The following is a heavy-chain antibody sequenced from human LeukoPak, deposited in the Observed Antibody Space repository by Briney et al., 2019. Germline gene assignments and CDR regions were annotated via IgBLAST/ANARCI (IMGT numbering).Heavy chain of an antibody. CDR2: ISYDGSNK. V-gene: IGHV3-30*18. CDR3: AKYSSSWYVEY. J-gene: IGHJ4*02. Sequence: PGGSLRLSCAASGFTFSSYGMHWVRQAPGKGLEWVAVISYDGSNKYYADSVKGRFTISRDNSKNTLYLQMNSLRAEDTAVYYCAKYSSSWYVEYWGQGTLVTVSS. CDR1: GFTFSSYG. D-gene: IGHD6-13*01.